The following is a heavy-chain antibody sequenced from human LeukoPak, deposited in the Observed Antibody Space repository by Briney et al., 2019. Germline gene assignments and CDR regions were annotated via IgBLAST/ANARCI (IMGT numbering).Heavy chain of an antibody. CDR2: INHSGST. CDR3: ARGIRYSSSSLDY. Sequence: KPSETLSLTCAVYGGSFSDYYWSWIRQPPGKGLEWIGEINHSGSTNYNPSLKSRVTISVDTSKNQFSLKLSSVTAADTAVYYCARGIRYSSSSLDYWGQGTLVTVSS. CDR1: GGSFSDYY. J-gene: IGHJ4*02. V-gene: IGHV4-34*01. D-gene: IGHD6-13*01.